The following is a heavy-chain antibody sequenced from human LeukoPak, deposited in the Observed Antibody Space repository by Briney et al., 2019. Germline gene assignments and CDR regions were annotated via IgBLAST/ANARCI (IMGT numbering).Heavy chain of an antibody. CDR3: VRDHINTLDY. CDR1: GLTFSIYG. V-gene: IGHV3-49*04. J-gene: IGHJ4*02. CDR2: IRVKGYGGTT. Sequence: PGGSLRLSCAASGLTFSIYGLSWVRQAPGKGLEWVSFIRVKGYGGTTEYAASVKGRFTISRDDSKSVAFLQMNSLQSEDTAVYYCVRDHINTLDYWGQGTLVTVSS.